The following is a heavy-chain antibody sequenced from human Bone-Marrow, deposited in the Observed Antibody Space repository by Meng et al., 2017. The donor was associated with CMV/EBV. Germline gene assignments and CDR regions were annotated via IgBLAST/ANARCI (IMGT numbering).Heavy chain of an antibody. V-gene: IGHV4-59*12. CDR2: ISYSGTT. J-gene: IGHJ3*01. CDR3: ARDLAPERGYCSSTSCSGALDL. D-gene: IGHD2-2*01. CDR1: GFTFSTSW. Sequence: ESLKISCAASGFTFSTSWMHWVRQAPGKGLESIATISYSGTTYHNPSLRARVTISINTSRTQFSLKLTSVTAADTAMYYCARDLAPERGYCSSTSCSGALDLWGQGTAVTVSS.